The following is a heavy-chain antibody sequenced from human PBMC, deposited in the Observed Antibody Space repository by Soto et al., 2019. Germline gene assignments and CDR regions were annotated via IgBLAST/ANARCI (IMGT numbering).Heavy chain of an antibody. D-gene: IGHD2-8*01. CDR3: ARVVLKGAYYYYVMDV. CDR1: GFTFNNYA. V-gene: IGHV3-23*01. CDR2: ISLSGGST. J-gene: IGHJ6*02. Sequence: EVQLLESGGGSVQPGGSLRLSCAASGFTFNNYAMNWVRQAPGKGLEWVSGISLSGGSTYYADSVKGRFTISRDSSKNTLYLQMNSLRAEDTALYFCARVVLKGAYYYYVMDVWGQGTTVTVSS.